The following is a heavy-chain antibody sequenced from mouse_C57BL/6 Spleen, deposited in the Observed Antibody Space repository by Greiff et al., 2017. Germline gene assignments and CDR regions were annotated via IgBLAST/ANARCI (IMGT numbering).Heavy chain of an antibody. CDR2: INPSSGYT. Sequence: QVQLQQSGAELARPGASVKMSCKASGYTFTSYTMHWVKQRPGQGLEWIGYINPSSGYTKYNQKFKDKATLTADKSSSTAYMQLSSLTSEDSAVYYCAREGFITTVVAPFDYWGQGTTLTVSS. CDR1: GYTFTSYT. D-gene: IGHD1-1*01. V-gene: IGHV1-4*01. J-gene: IGHJ2*01. CDR3: AREGFITTVVAPFDY.